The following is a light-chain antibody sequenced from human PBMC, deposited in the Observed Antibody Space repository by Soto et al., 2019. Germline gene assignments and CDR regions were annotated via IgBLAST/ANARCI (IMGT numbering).Light chain of an antibody. Sequence: EIVLTQSPGTLSLSPGEIATLYFSASQSVISSLALYQQKPGQAPRLLIYGASTRATGIPARFSGSGSGTEFTLTINSLQSEDFAVYYCQQYNNWWTFGQGTKVDI. J-gene: IGKJ1*01. CDR3: QQYNNWWT. V-gene: IGKV3-15*01. CDR2: GAS. CDR1: QSVISS.